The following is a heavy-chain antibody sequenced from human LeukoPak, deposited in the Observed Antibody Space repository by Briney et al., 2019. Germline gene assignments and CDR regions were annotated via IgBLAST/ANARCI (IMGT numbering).Heavy chain of an antibody. D-gene: IGHD3-10*01. V-gene: IGHV1-18*01. CDR1: GYTFTSYD. CDR3: ARPRSGYWYFDL. J-gene: IGHJ2*01. CDR2: ISAYSGNT. Sequence: GAPLQVSCKAFGYTFTSYDISWVRQAPGQGLEWMGRISAYSGNTNYAQKLQGRVTMTTDTSTSTVYMELRSLRSDDTAVYYCARPRSGYWYFDLWGRGTLVTVS.